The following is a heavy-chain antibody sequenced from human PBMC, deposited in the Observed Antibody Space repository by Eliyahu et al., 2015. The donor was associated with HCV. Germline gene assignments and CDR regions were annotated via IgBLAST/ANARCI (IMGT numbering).Heavy chain of an antibody. D-gene: IGHD6-19*01. CDR3: AAAGDRFLSSGWWLAAGP. CDR2: ISYEGSIK. V-gene: IGHV3-30*03. CDR1: XFTFXXYA. Sequence: QLVESGGGVVQPGGSLTLSCAASXFTFXXYAMHWVRQAPGMGLEWVAVISYEGSIKYYADSVKGRFTISRDNSRNTLYLQMNSLTAEDTAVYFCAAAGDRFLSSGWWLAAGPWGQGTLGHRLL. J-gene: IGHJ5*02.